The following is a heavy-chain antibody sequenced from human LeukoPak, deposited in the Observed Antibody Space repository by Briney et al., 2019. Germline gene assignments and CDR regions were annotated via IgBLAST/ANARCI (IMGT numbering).Heavy chain of an antibody. CDR3: ARDWDCSGGACRDCFDP. CDR2: ISADNGDT. CDR1: GYTFTNYG. J-gene: IGHJ5*02. V-gene: IGHV1-18*01. Sequence: ASVKVSCKASGYTFTNYGISWVRQAPGQGLEWMGGISADNGDTNYAQNLQDRVTMTTDTSTSTVYMELRSLRSDDTAVYYCARDWDCSGGACRDCFDPWGQGTLVTVSS. D-gene: IGHD2-15*01.